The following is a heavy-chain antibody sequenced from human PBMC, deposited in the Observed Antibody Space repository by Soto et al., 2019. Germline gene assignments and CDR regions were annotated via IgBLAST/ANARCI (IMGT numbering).Heavy chain of an antibody. CDR3: ARNVDTSKAYYFDY. CDR1: GGSISNYY. V-gene: IGHV4-59*13. D-gene: IGHD5-18*01. J-gene: IGHJ4*02. Sequence: SETLSLTCSVSGGSISNYYWSWIRQSPGRGLEWIGYAHYSGNTNYNPSLKSRVTISVDTSKNEFSLKLTSLTAADTALYFCARNVDTSKAYYFDYWGQGSLVTVSS. CDR2: AHYSGNT.